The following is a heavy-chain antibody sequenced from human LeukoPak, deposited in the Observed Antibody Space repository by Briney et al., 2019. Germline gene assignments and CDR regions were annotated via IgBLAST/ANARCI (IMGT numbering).Heavy chain of an antibody. V-gene: IGHV7-4-1*02. J-gene: IGHJ4*02. CDR2: INTNTGNP. D-gene: IGHD3-10*01. Sequence: GASVKVSCKASGYTFTSYAMNWVRQAPGQGLEWMGWINTNTGNPTYAQGFTGRFVFSLDTSVSTAYLQISSLKAEDTAVYYCARDRKSYYGSGSYLWDKTAILGYWGQGTLVTVSS. CDR3: ARDRKSYYGSGSYLWDKTAILGY. CDR1: GYTFTSYA.